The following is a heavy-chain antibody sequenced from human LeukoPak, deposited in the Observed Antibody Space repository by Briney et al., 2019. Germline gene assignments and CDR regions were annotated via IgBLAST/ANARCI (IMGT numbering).Heavy chain of an antibody. CDR1: GYTFTSYG. CDR2: ISAYNGNT. CDR3: ARYWDDFWSGHNLVYGFDP. J-gene: IGHJ5*02. D-gene: IGHD3-3*01. V-gene: IGHV1-18*01. Sequence: GASVKVSCKASGYTFTSYGISWVRQAPGQGLEWMGWISAYNGNTNYAQKLQGRVTMTTDTSTSTAYMELRSLRSDDTAVYYCARYWDDFWSGHNLVYGFDPWGQGTLVTVSS.